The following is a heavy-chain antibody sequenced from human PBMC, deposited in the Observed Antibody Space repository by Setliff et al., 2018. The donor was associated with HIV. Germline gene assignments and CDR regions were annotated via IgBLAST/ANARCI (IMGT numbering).Heavy chain of an antibody. V-gene: IGHV3-7*03. CDR2: IKQDASEK. J-gene: IGHJ4*02. CDR1: GFSFGSYW. Sequence: QSGGSLRLSCVASGFSFGSYWMSWVRQAPGKGPEWVAHIKQDASEKYFVDSVKGRFTISRDNAKNSLYLQMDSLRAEDTAVYYCARDQYYYDTSGYYRGSAFDFWGQGTLVTVSS. D-gene: IGHD3-22*01. CDR3: ARDQYYYDTSGYYRGSAFDF.